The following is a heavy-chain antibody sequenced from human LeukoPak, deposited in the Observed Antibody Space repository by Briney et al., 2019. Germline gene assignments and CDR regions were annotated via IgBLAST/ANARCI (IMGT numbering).Heavy chain of an antibody. Sequence: PSETLSLTCTVSGDSISNSRHYWSWIRQPAGKGLEYIGHIYASGSTNYNPSLKSRVTISIDTSKNQFSLKLSSVTAADTAVYYCARGARLRAIAARPLGGSLDYWGQGTLVTVSS. CDR1: GDSISNSRHY. J-gene: IGHJ4*02. D-gene: IGHD6-6*01. CDR2: IYASGST. CDR3: ARGARLRAIAARPLGGSLDY. V-gene: IGHV4-61*09.